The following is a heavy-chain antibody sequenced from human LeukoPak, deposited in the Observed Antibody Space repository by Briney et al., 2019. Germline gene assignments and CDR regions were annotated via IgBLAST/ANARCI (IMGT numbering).Heavy chain of an antibody. CDR1: GGSISRNTYY. CDR2: IYYIGNT. Sequence: SETLSLTCTVSGGSISRNTYYWGWIRQPPGKGLEWIGSIYYIGNTYYNPSLKSRVTISVDTSKNQFSLKLSSVTAADTAVYYCAIQRFLDWFDPWGQGTLVTVSS. J-gene: IGHJ5*02. D-gene: IGHD3-3*01. V-gene: IGHV4-39*01. CDR3: AIQRFLDWFDP.